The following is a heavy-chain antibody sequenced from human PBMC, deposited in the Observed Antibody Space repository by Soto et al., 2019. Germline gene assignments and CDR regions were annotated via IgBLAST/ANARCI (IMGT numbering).Heavy chain of an antibody. J-gene: IGHJ6*02. V-gene: IGHV4-34*01. Sequence: SETLSLTCAVYGGSFSGYYWSWIRQPPGKGLEWIGEINHSGSTNYNPSLKSRVTISVDTSKNQFSLKLSSVTAADTAVYYCAWRNYYYYGMDVWGQGTTATVSS. CDR1: GGSFSGYY. CDR2: INHSGST. CDR3: AWRNYYYYGMDV.